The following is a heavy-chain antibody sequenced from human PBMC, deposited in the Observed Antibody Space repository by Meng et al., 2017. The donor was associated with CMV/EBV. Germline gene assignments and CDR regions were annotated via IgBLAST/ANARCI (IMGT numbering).Heavy chain of an antibody. CDR1: GGSISSSY. V-gene: IGHV4-4*07. J-gene: IGHJ4*02. CDR2: IYTSGST. D-gene: IGHD6-19*01. CDR3: ARDSSGWYPHFDY. Sequence: VQLQESGPGLAKPSETLSLPCSFSGGSISSSYWGWIRQPAGKGLEWIGRIYTSGSTNYNPSLKSRVTMSVDTSKNQFSLKLSSVTAADTAVNYCARDSSGWYPHFDYWGQGTLVTVSS.